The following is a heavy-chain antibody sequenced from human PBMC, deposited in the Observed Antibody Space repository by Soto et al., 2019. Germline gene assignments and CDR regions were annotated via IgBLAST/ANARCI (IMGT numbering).Heavy chain of an antibody. Sequence: QVQLVESGGGVVQPGRSLRLSCAASGFTFSSYGMHWVRQAPGKGLEWVAVIWYDGIKKHYADSVKGRFTISRDNSKNTLYLEMNSLRVEDTAVYYCARDRNIVVVPASIAEYWGQGTLVTVSS. CDR2: IWYDGIKK. V-gene: IGHV3-33*01. CDR3: ARDRNIVVVPASIAEY. D-gene: IGHD2-2*01. CDR1: GFTFSSYG. J-gene: IGHJ4*02.